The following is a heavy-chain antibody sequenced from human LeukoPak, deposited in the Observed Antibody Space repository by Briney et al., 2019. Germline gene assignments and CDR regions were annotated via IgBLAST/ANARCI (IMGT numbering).Heavy chain of an antibody. CDR3: AREKTIFGSSSGMDV. V-gene: IGHV3-48*02. D-gene: IGHD3-3*01. CDR2: ISSSSSTI. CDR1: GFTFSSYS. J-gene: IGHJ6*02. Sequence: GGSLRLSCAASGFTFSSYSMNWVRQAPGKGLEWVSYISSSSSTIYYADSVKCRFTISRDNAKNSLYLQMNSLRDEDTAVYYCAREKTIFGSSSGMDVWGQGTTVTVSS.